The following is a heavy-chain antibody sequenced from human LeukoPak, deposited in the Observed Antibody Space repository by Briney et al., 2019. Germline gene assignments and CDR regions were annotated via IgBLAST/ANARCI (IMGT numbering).Heavy chain of an antibody. V-gene: IGHV4-31*03. D-gene: IGHD4-17*01. CDR3: ARDREGLRLDY. Sequence: SQTLSLTCTVSGGSISSGGYHWSWIRQHPGKCLEWIGYIYYSGSTYYNPSLKSRVTISVDTSKNQFSLKLSSVTAADTAVYYCARDREGLRLDYWGQGTLVTVSS. J-gene: IGHJ4*02. CDR2: IYYSGST. CDR1: GGSISSGGYH.